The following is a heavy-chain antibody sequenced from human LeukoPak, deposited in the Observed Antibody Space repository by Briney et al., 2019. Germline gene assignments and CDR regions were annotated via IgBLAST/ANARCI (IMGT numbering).Heavy chain of an antibody. Sequence: PSETLSLIYAVSVGSFRISSYYWGWIRQPPREGLEWIGTIYFSGGNYYTPSLKSRVTISVDTSNNQFSLKLSSVTAAETAVYYCAGLLWRELLYTPDQIEYYFDYWGQGPLVSVS. CDR1: VGSFRISSYY. CDR3: AGLLWRELLYTPDQIEYYFDY. CDR2: IYFSGGN. V-gene: IGHV4-39*01. J-gene: IGHJ4*02. D-gene: IGHD1-26*01.